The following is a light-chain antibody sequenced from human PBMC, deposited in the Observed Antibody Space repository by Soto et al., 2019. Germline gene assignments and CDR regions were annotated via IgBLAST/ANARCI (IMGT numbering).Light chain of an antibody. V-gene: IGKV1-5*01. CDR2: DAS. CDR1: QSISSW. CDR3: QQYNSYWT. Sequence: DIQMTHSPSTLSASVGDIVTITCRASQSISSWLAWYQQKPGKAPKLLIYDASSLESGVPSRFSGSGSGTEFTLTISSLQPDDFATYYCQQYNSYWTLGQGTKVDIK. J-gene: IGKJ1*01.